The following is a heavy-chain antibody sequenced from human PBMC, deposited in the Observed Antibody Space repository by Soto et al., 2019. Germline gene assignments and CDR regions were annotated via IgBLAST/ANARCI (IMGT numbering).Heavy chain of an antibody. J-gene: IGHJ5*02. Sequence: SETLSLTCAVYGGSFSGYYWSWIRQPPGKGLEWIGEINHSGSTNYNPSLKSRVTISVDTSKNQFSLKLSSVTAADTAVYYCARGLSFPILYQLQAYWFDPWGQGTLVTVSS. CDR2: INHSGST. D-gene: IGHD2-2*01. CDR3: ARGLSFPILYQLQAYWFDP. CDR1: GGSFSGYY. V-gene: IGHV4-34*01.